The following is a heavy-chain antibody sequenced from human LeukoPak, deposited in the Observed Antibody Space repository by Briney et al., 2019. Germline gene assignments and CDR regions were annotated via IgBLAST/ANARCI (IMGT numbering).Heavy chain of an antibody. CDR3: AKDLGGCSSTSCYPGY. CDR1: GFTFSSYG. CDR2: ISYDGSNK. V-gene: IGHV3-30*18. Sequence: GGSLRLSCAASGFTFSSYGMHWVRQAPGKGLEWVAVISYDGSNKYYADSVKGRFTISRDNSKSTLYLQMNSLRAEDTAVYYCAKDLGGCSSTSCYPGYWGQGTLVTVSS. D-gene: IGHD2-2*01. J-gene: IGHJ4*02.